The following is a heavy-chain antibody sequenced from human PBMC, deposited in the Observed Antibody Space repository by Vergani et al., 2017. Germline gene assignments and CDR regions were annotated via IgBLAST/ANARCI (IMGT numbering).Heavy chain of an antibody. CDR2: ISGSGGST. D-gene: IGHD5-12*01. V-gene: IGHV3-23*01. J-gene: IGHJ6*02. CDR3: AKADPRNSGYDYLYYYHAMDV. Sequence: EVQLLESGGDLVQPGGSLRLSCAASGFTFNNYAMNWVPQAPGKGLEWVSGISGSGGSTYYAGSLKGRFPIARDSSKNTLYLQMNSLSAGDTAVYYCAKADPRNSGYDYLYYYHAMDVWGQGTTVTVSS. CDR1: GFTFNNYA.